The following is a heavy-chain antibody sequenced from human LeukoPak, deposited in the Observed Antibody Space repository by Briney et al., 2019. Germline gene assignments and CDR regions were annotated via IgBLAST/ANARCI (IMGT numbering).Heavy chain of an antibody. J-gene: IGHJ4*02. CDR1: GFSFNSYP. D-gene: IGHD3-10*01. CDR3: ARPDDSESFYRANHY. CDR2: ISNDGNNK. V-gene: IGHV3-30*04. Sequence: GESLRLSCAASGFSFNSYPMHWVRQAPGKGLEWVAVISNDGNNKYYADSVKGRFTISRDNSNNTLSLQMNGLRVEDTAAYYCARPDDSESFYRANHYWGRGTLVTVS.